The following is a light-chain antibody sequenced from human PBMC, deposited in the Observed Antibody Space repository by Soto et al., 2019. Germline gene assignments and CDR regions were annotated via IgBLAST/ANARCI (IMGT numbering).Light chain of an antibody. Sequence: EIVLPQTPATLSLSPGERVTLSCRASQSVRIFLAWYQQKPGQAPRLLIYDASNRATGIPDRFSGSGSGTDFTLTISSLEPEDFAVYYCQQRGNWPLYTFGQGTNVEMK. J-gene: IGKJ2*01. V-gene: IGKV3-11*01. CDR1: QSVRIF. CDR3: QQRGNWPLYT. CDR2: DAS.